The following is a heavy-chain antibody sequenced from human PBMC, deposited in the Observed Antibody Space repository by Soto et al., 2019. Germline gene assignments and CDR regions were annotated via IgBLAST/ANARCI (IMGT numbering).Heavy chain of an antibody. CDR3: ARASDGYRSGWYVGYFDY. CDR1: GYTFTSYG. V-gene: IGHV1-18*04. CDR2: IRAYTGYT. Sequence: TSVKVSCKASGYTFTSYGVSWVRQAPGQGLEWMGWIRAYTGYTNYAQKFQGRVTITTDTSTSTAYMELRSLISDDTAVYYCARASDGYRSGWYVGYFDYWGQGTLVTVSS. J-gene: IGHJ4*02. D-gene: IGHD6-19*01.